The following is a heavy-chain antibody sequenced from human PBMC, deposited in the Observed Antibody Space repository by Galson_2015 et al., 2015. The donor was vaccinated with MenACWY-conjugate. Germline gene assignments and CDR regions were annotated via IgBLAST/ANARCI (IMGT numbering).Heavy chain of an antibody. D-gene: IGHD3-10*01. Sequence: SLRLSCAASGFAFSDYYMSWVRQAPGKGLEWVSAIYSGGSTYYADSVKGRFTISRHNSKNTLYLQMNSLRAEDTAVYYCARWGIRGGSGSYHYYYYYYGMDVWGQGTTVTVSS. CDR3: ARWGIRGGSGSYHYYYYYYGMDV. CDR1: GFAFSDYY. J-gene: IGHJ6*02. CDR2: IYSGGST. V-gene: IGHV3-53*04.